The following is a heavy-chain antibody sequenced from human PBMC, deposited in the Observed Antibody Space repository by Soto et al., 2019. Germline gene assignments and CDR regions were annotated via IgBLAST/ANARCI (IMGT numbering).Heavy chain of an antibody. CDR3: ARDPLRGSRYYYYYGMDV. D-gene: IGHD3-10*01. Sequence: GGSLRLSCAASGFTFSSYGMHWVRQAPGKGLEWVAVIWYDGSNKYYADSVKGRFTISRDNSKNTLYLQMNSLRAEDTAVYYCARDPLRGSRYYYYYGMDVWGQGTTVTVSS. CDR2: IWYDGSNK. V-gene: IGHV3-33*01. CDR1: GFTFSSYG. J-gene: IGHJ6*02.